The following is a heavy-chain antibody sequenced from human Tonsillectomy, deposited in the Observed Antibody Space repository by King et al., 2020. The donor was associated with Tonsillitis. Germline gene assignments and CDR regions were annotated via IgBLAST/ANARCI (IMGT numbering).Heavy chain of an antibody. V-gene: IGHV3-11*06. CDR2: ISSSGSYT. CDR3: ASPGGHEGDAFDI. Sequence: VQLVESGGGLVKPGGSLRLSCAASGFTFSDYYMSWIRQAPGKGLEWVSYISSSGSYTNYADSVKGRFTISRDNDKNLLYLQMNSLRAEDTAVYYCASPGGHEGDAFDIWGQGTMVTVSS. CDR1: GFTFSDYY. D-gene: IGHD3-10*01. J-gene: IGHJ3*02.